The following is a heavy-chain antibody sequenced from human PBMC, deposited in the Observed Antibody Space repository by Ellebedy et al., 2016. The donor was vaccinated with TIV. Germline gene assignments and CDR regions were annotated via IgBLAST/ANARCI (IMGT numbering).Heavy chain of an antibody. CDR1: GYTFTAYY. Sequence: AASVKVSCKASGYTFTAYYLHWVRQAPGEGLEWVGWINPNNGGTNYAQKFQGRVTLTRDTSINTAYMEVKRLRSDDTAVYYCARYTRTLTSYGMDVWGQGTTVTVSS. J-gene: IGHJ6*02. CDR2: INPNNGGT. V-gene: IGHV1-2*02. CDR3: ARYTRTLTSYGMDV. D-gene: IGHD4-17*01.